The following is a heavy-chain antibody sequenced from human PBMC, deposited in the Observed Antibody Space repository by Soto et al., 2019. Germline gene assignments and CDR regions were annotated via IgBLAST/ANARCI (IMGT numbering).Heavy chain of an antibody. CDR3: ARDGRKLLWFGESYSNWFDP. D-gene: IGHD3-10*01. Sequence: GGSLRLSCAASGFTFGSYSMNWVRQAPGKGLEWVSSISSSSSYIHYADSVKGRFTISRDNAKNSLYLQMNSLRAEDTAVYYCARDGRKLLWFGESYSNWFDPWGQGTLVTVSS. J-gene: IGHJ5*02. CDR2: ISSSSSYI. CDR1: GFTFGSYS. V-gene: IGHV3-21*01.